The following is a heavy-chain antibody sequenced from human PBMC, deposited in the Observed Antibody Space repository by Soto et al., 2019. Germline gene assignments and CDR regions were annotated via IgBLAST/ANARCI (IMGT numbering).Heavy chain of an antibody. CDR2: ISAYNGNT. D-gene: IGHD3-3*01. CDR1: GYTFTSYG. CDR3: ARDVVGDYDFWSGYQHHAFDI. Sequence: ASVKVSCKASGYTFTSYGISWVRQAPGQGLEWMGWISAYNGNTNYAQKLQGRVTMTTDTSTSTAYMELRSLRSDDTAVYYCARDVVGDYDFWSGYQHHAFDIWGQGTMVTV. J-gene: IGHJ3*02. V-gene: IGHV1-18*04.